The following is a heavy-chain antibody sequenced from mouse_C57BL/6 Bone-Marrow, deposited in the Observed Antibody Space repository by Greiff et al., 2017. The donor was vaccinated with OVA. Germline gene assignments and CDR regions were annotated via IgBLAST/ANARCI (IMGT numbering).Heavy chain of an antibody. V-gene: IGHV5-15*01. CDR1: GFTFSDYG. Sequence: DVMLVESGGGLVQPGGSLKLSCAASGFTFSDYGMAWVRQAPRKGPEWVAFISNLAYSIYYADTVTGRFTISRENAKNTLYLEMISLRSEDSAMYYCARHVRVLLFCYFDVWGTGTTVTVSS. CDR2: ISNLAYSI. D-gene: IGHD2-12*01. CDR3: ARHVRVLLFCYFDV. J-gene: IGHJ1*03.